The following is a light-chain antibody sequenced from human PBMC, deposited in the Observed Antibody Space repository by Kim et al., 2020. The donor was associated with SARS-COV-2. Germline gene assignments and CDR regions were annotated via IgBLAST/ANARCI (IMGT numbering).Light chain of an antibody. V-gene: IGKV3-20*01. CDR2: GAS. J-gene: IGKJ4*01. Sequence: LSPGERATLSSRASQSVTSNYVAWYQQKPGQTPRLLIYGASSRATGIPDRFSGSGSGTDFTLTISRLEPEDFAVYYCQQYGSSPRFGGGTKVDIK. CDR3: QQYGSSPR. CDR1: QSVTSNY.